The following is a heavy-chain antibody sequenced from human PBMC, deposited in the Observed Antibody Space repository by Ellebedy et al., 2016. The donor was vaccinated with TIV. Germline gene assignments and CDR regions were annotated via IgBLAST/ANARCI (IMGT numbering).Heavy chain of an antibody. V-gene: IGHV4-38-2*02. CDR1: GYSISSGYY. Sequence: ESLKISCTVSGYSISSGYYWGWIRQPPGKGLEWIGSIYHSGSTYYNPSLKSRVTISVDTSKSQFSLKLTSVTAADTAVYYCARWGVGGVEAFDVWGQGTMVTVSS. CDR3: ARWGVGGVEAFDV. J-gene: IGHJ3*01. D-gene: IGHD3-10*01. CDR2: IYHSGST.